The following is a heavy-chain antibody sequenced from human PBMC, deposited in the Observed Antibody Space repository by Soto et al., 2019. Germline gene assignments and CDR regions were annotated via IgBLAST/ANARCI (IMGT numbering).Heavy chain of an antibody. V-gene: IGHV1-18*01. CDR2: ISGYNGNT. D-gene: IGHD2-8*02. J-gene: IGHJ6*02. CDR3: ATSGGHHFGMDV. Sequence: ASVKVSCKASSFIFTSYGIIWVRQAPGQGLEWMGWISGYNGNTKYGQKFQDRVTLTADTSTATAFMEVRSLRGDDSAVYYCATSGGHHFGMDVWGQGTTVTVSS. CDR1: SFIFTSYG.